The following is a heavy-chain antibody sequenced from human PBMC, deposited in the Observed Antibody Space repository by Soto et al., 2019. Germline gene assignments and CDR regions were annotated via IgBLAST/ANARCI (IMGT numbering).Heavy chain of an antibody. Sequence: QVQLVQSGAEVKRPGSSVKVSCKASGDTFNFYSINWVRQAPGLGLEWMGRVNPIVSMTNYAQKFQGGVTMTADTTTSSAYMEIRTLRSEDTAVYYCASSYGSGYRAFDYWGQGALVTVSS. D-gene: IGHD3-10*01. CDR1: GDTFNFYS. CDR2: VNPIVSMT. V-gene: IGHV1-69*02. CDR3: ASSYGSGYRAFDY. J-gene: IGHJ4*02.